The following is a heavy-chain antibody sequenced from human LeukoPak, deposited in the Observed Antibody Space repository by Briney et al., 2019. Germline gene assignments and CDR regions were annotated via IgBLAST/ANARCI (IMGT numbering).Heavy chain of an antibody. V-gene: IGHV3-33*01. CDR1: GFTFSSYG. Sequence: GRSLRLSCAASGFTFSSYGMHWVRQAPGKGLEWVAVIWYDGSNKYYADSVKGRFTISRDNSKNTLYLQMNSLRAEDTAVYYCAGDRRCSSTSCYYFDYWGQGTLVTVSS. D-gene: IGHD2-2*01. CDR2: IWYDGSNK. J-gene: IGHJ4*02. CDR3: AGDRRCSSTSCYYFDY.